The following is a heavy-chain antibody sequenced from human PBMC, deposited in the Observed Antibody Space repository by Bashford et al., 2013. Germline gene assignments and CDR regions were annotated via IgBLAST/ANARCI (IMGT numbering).Heavy chain of an antibody. J-gene: IGHJ6*03. Sequence: GGSLRLSCAASGFTFISYAMSWVRQAPGKGWSGVSGISGSGGSIYSADSVKGRFTISRDNSKNTLYLQMNSLRAADTAVYYCARDPSEYYYYYYMDVWGKGTTVTVSS. V-gene: IGHV3-23*01. CDR2: ISGSGGSI. CDR3: ARDPSEYYYYYYMDV. CDR1: GFTFISYA.